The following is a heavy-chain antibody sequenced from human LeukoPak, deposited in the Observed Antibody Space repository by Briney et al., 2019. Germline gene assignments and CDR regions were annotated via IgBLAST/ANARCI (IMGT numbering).Heavy chain of an antibody. V-gene: IGHV1-69*05. CDR3: ASMRVVVPAAILGSLYYMDV. Sequence: ASVTVSFTASGGTFTSYAISWVRQAPGQGLEWMGGIIPIFGTANYAQKFQGRVTITTDESTSTAYMELSSLRSEDTAVYYCASMRVVVPAAILGSLYYMDVWGKGTTVTVSS. CDR1: GGTFTSYA. CDR2: IIPIFGTA. D-gene: IGHD2-2*01. J-gene: IGHJ6*03.